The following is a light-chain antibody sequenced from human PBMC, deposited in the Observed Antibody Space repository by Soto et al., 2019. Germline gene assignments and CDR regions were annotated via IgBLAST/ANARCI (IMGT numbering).Light chain of an antibody. CDR3: GTWDSSLSAGV. J-gene: IGLJ2*01. V-gene: IGLV1-51*01. CDR1: RPNIGNNY. CDR2: DNN. Sequence: QSVLTQPPSVSAAPGQRVTISCAGSRPNIGNNYVSWYQQLPGTAPKLLIYDNNKRPSGIPDRFSGSKSGTSATLGISGLQTGDEADYYCGTWDSSLSAGVFGGGTKLTVL.